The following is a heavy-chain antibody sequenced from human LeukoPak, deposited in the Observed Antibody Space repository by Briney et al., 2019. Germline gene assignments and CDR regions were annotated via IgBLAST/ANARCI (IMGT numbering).Heavy chain of an antibody. CDR2: IYYSGST. D-gene: IGHD6-6*01. V-gene: IGHV4-30-4*01. Sequence: SQTLSLTCTVSGGSISSGDYYWIWIRQPPGKGPEWIGYIYYSGSTYYNSSLKSRVTISGDTSKNQFSLKVNSVTAADTAVYYCARGSWSSSIDYWGQGTLVTVSS. J-gene: IGHJ4*02. CDR3: ARGSWSSSIDY. CDR1: GGSISSGDYY.